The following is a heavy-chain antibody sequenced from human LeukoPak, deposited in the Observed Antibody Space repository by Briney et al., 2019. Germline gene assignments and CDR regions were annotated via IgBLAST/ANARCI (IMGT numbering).Heavy chain of an antibody. CDR2: INHSGST. V-gene: IGHV4-34*01. CDR3: ARGLEDYGMDV. CDR1: GGSFSGYY. Sequence: SETLSLTCAVYGGSFSGYYWSWIRQLPGKGLEWIGEINHSGSTNYNPSLKSRVTISVDTSKNQFSLKLSSVTAADTAVYYCARGLEDYGMDVWGQGTTVTASS. J-gene: IGHJ6*02.